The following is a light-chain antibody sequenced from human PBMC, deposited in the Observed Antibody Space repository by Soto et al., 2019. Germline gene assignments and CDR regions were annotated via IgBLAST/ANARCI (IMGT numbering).Light chain of an antibody. CDR3: ISYKTDDTFV. V-gene: IGLV2-14*01. Sequence: QSVLTQPPSVSGSPGQSITVSCTGTSSDIGASNFVSRYQHLPGRAPKVIIFEATNRPSGVSDRFSGSKAGITASLTISGLQADDEGEYFCISYKTDDTFVFGTGTKVTVL. CDR2: EAT. J-gene: IGLJ1*01. CDR1: SSDIGASNF.